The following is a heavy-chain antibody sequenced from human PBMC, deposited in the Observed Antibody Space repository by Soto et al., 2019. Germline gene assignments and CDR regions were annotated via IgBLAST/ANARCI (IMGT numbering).Heavy chain of an antibody. CDR2: IYYGGST. D-gene: IGHD4-17*01. V-gene: IGHV4-59*08. Sequence: PSETLSLTCTVSGGSISSYYWIWIRQPPGMGLEWIGYIYYGGSTNFNPSLKSRVTISVDTSKNQFSLELSSVTAADTAVYYCARQGYGDYVDYWGQGTLVTVSS. CDR3: ARQGYGDYVDY. CDR1: GGSISSYY. J-gene: IGHJ4*02.